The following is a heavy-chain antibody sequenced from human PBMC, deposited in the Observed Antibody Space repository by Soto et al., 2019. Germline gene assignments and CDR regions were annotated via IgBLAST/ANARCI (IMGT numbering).Heavy chain of an antibody. Sequence: PSETKSLTCTVAGGSISSSSYYWGWISKPPGKGLEWIGSIYYSGSTYYNPSLKSRVTISVDTSKNQFSLKLSSVTAADTAVYYCATMGGIVVVPAAMKTGYSSSWSHDYWGQGTLVTVSS. J-gene: IGHJ4*02. CDR2: IYYSGST. CDR1: GGSISSSSYY. V-gene: IGHV4-39*01. CDR3: ATMGGIVVVPAAMKTGYSSSWSHDY. D-gene: IGHD2-2*01.